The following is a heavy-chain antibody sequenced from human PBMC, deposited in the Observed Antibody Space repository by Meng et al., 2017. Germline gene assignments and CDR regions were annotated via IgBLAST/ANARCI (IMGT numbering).Heavy chain of an antibody. V-gene: IGHV4-34*01. Sequence: ARLQQGVAGVLKPSETLSLTCAVYGGSFSGYYWSWIRQPPGKGLEWIGEINHSGSTNYNPSLKSRVTISVDTSKNQFSLKLSPVTAADTAVYYCARGSAHIAVASSWFDPWGQGTLVTVSS. CDR2: INHSGST. CDR3: ARGSAHIAVASSWFDP. CDR1: GGSFSGYY. D-gene: IGHD6-19*01. J-gene: IGHJ5*02.